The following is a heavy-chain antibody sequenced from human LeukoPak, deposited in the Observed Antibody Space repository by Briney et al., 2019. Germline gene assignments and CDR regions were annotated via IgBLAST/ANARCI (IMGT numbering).Heavy chain of an antibody. CDR1: GFPFSSYA. CDR2: IKLKTDGDTT. CDR3: ARDPPGRE. J-gene: IGHJ4*02. V-gene: IGHV3-15*01. Sequence: PGGSLRLSCAASGFPFSSYAMSWVRQAPGNGLEWVGRIKLKTDGDTTDYAAPVKGRFTISRDDSQSTLYLQMNSLTTEDTAVYYCARDPPGREWGQGTLVTVSS.